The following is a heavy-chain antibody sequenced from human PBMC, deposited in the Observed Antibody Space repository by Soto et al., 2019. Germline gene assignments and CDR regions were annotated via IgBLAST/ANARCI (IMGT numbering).Heavy chain of an antibody. D-gene: IGHD2-8*01. J-gene: IGHJ6*02. CDR3: ARESNASPLAKGLDV. V-gene: IGHV3-21*01. CDR2: ISSRSDI. CDR1: GFTFSTYS. Sequence: GGSLRLSCVGSGFTFSTYSINWVRQAPGKGLEWVSSISSRSDIYYADSVKGRFTISRDNAKNSVSLQMNSLRAEDTAVYYCARESNASPLAKGLDVWGQGTTVTVSS.